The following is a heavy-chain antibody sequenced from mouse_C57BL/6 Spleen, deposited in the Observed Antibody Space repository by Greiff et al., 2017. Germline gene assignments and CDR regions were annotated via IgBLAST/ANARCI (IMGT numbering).Heavy chain of an antibody. CDR3: ARQLVDY. CDR2: ISSGSSTI. D-gene: IGHD4-1*02. V-gene: IGHV5-17*01. CDR1: GFTFSDYG. Sequence: EVQLVESGGGLVKPGGSLKLSCAASGFTFSDYGMRWVRQAPEKGLEWVAYISSGSSTIYYADTVKGRFTIARDNAKNTLFLQMTSLRSEGTAMYYCARQLVDYWGQGTTLTVSS. J-gene: IGHJ2*01.